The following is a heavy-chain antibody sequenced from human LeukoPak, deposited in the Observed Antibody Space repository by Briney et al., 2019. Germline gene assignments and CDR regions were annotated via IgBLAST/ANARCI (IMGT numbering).Heavy chain of an antibody. CDR3: AKVGDYFMPDY. CDR2: ISYDGSKT. D-gene: IGHD3-10*01. CDR1: GFTFSSYG. J-gene: IGHJ4*02. Sequence: SGGSLRLSCAASGFTFSSYGMHWVRQAPGKGLEWVAVISYDGSKTYYADSVKGRFTISRGNSKNTLYLQMNSQRAEDTAVYYCAKVGDYFMPDYWGQGTLVTVSS. V-gene: IGHV3-30*18.